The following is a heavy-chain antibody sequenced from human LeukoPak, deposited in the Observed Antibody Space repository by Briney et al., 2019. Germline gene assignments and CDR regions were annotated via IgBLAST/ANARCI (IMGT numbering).Heavy chain of an antibody. CDR3: VRDLGVDTSMIFFDY. CDR1: GYTFTSFG. CDR2: ISAYNGNR. D-gene: IGHD5-18*01. J-gene: IGHJ4*02. V-gene: IGHV1-18*01. Sequence: GASVKVSCKASGYTFTSFGISWVRQAPGQGLEWMGWISAYNGNRKSAQKFQGRDIMTTDTSTNTAYMELRSLRSDDTAVFYCVRDLGVDTSMIFFDYWGQGTLVTVSS.